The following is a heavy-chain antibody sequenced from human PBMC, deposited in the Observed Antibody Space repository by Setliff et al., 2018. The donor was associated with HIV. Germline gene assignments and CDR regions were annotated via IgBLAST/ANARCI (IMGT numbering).Heavy chain of an antibody. D-gene: IGHD3-10*01. CDR3: ASVLRYYGSGSYPFGY. J-gene: IGHJ4*02. V-gene: IGHV3-7*01. CDR1: GITVSGIY. Sequence: LRLSCVASGITVSGIYMTWVRQAPGKGLEWVANIKQDGSEKYYVDSVKGRFTISRDNAKNSLYLQMNSLRAEDTAVYYCASVLRYYGSGSYPFGYWGQGTLVTVSS. CDR2: IKQDGSEK.